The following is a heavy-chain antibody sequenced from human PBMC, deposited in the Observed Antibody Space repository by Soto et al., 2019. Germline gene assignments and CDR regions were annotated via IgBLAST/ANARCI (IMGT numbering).Heavy chain of an antibody. J-gene: IGHJ4*02. V-gene: IGHV1-18*01. D-gene: IGHD2-2*01. Sequence: VALVKVSCKTSGYTFTNYGITWVRQAPGQGLEWMGWISAYNGNTNYAQKLQGRVTMNTDASTSTAYMELRSLRSDDTAVYYCGGCLRSTSCPEDYWGQGTPVTVSS. CDR2: ISAYNGNT. CDR1: GYTFTNYG. CDR3: GGCLRSTSCPEDY.